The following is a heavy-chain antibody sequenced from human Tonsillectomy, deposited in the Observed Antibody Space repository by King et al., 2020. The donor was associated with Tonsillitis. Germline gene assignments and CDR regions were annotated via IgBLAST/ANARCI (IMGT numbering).Heavy chain of an antibody. CDR3: ARERLYSSDWGIDY. V-gene: IGHV3-33*05. D-gene: IGHD6-19*01. Sequence: QVQLVESGGGVVQPGGSLRLSCASSGFDFSSYAMHWVRQAPGKGLEWVAIISLDASRENYADSVKGRFTISRDNSKNTLYLQMNSLRVEDTAVYYCARERLYSSDWGIDYWGQGSLVTVSS. CDR1: GFDFSSYA. CDR2: ISLDASRE. J-gene: IGHJ4*02.